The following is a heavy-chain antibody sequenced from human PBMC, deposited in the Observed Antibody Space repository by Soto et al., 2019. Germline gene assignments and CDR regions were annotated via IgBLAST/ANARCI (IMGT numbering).Heavy chain of an antibody. V-gene: IGHV1-18*01. CDR2: ISAYNGNA. CDR1: GYNLNNFG. Sequence: QGHLVQSGAEVKKPGASVKVSCEASGYNLNNFGINWVRQAPGKGLEWMGWISAYNGNAKYPKNLQGRLTMTTKSMNAAHMELRSLTSDDTEVYYCERGSSWGRGWLDPWGQGTMVIISS. D-gene: IGHD3-10*01. J-gene: IGHJ5*02. CDR3: ERGSSWGRGWLDP.